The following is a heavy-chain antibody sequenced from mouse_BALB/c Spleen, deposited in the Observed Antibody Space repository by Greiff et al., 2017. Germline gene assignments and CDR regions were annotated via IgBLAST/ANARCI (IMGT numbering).Heavy chain of an antibody. Sequence: EVKLVESGGGLVKLGGSLKLSCAASGFTFSSYYMSWVRQTPEKRLELVAAINSNGGSTYYPDTVKGRFTISRDNAKNTLYLQMSSLKSEDTALYYCARQGGYFFDYWGQGTTRTGSS. CDR1: GFTFSSYY. CDR3: ARQGGYFFDY. CDR2: INSNGGST. D-gene: IGHD2-3*01. V-gene: IGHV5-6-2*01. J-gene: IGHJ2*01.